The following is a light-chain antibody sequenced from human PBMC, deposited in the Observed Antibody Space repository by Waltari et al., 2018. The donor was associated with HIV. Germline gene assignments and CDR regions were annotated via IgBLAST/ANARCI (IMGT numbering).Light chain of an antibody. J-gene: IGKJ2*01. CDR1: QSVLYSSNNKNY. Sequence: DIVMTQSPDSLAVSLGERATIICKSSQSVLYSSNNKNYLAWYQQKPGQAPKLLIYWASTRESGVPDRFSGSGSGTDFTLTISSLQAEDVAVYYCQQYYSTPPYTFGQGTKLEIK. CDR3: QQYYSTPPYT. V-gene: IGKV4-1*01. CDR2: WAS.